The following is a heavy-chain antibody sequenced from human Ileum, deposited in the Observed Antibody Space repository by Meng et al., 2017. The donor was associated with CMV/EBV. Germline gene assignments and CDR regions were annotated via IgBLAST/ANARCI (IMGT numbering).Heavy chain of an antibody. CDR2: INPNGGDT. J-gene: IGHJ4*02. CDR3: ARDNDYCGGDYYRKIPGAGFDY. D-gene: IGHD2-21*02. V-gene: IGHV1-2*02. CDR1: GYTFTDYF. Sequence: ASVQVSCKPFGYTFTDYFMHWVRQAPGQGPEWMGWINPNGGDTYYPQKFQGRITMSRDTSISTAYMELSSLRSDDTAVYYCARDNDYCGGDYYRKIPGAGFDYWGQGTMVTVSS.